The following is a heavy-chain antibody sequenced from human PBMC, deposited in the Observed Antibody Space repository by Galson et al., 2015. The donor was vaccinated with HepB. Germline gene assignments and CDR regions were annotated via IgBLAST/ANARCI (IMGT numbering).Heavy chain of an antibody. D-gene: IGHD2-15*01. J-gene: IGHJ6*02. CDR2: TRNKAKSYTT. CDR1: GFTFSNHY. Sequence: SLRLSCAASGFTFSNHYMDWVRQAPGKGLEWVGRTRNKAKSYTTEYAASVKGRFTISRDDSKKSLYLQMNSLKIEDTAVYYCARGATAATNYYYGLDVWGQGTTVTVSS. V-gene: IGHV3-72*01. CDR3: ARGATAATNYYYGLDV.